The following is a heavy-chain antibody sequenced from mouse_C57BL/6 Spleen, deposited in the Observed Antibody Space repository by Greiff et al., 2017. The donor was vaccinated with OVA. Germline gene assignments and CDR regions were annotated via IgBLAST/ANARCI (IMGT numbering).Heavy chain of an antibody. CDR3: ARGPIYYGNSYYAMDY. CDR2: IDPSDSYT. D-gene: IGHD2-1*01. CDR1: GYTFTSYW. V-gene: IGHV1-69*01. J-gene: IGHJ4*01. Sequence: QVQLQQPGAELVMPGASVKLSCKASGYTFTSYWMHWVKQRPGQGLAWIGEIDPSDSYTNYNQKFKGKSTLTVDKSSSTAYMQLSSLTSEDSAVYYCARGPIYYGNSYYAMDYWGQGTSVTVSS.